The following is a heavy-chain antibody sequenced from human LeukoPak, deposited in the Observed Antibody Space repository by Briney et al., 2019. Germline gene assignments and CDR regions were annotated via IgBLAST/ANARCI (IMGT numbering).Heavy chain of an antibody. D-gene: IGHD2/OR15-2a*01. CDR3: ARPFLYPVAPVER. CDR2: ISYDGSNR. CDR1: GFTFSSYA. V-gene: IGHV3-30-3*01. Sequence: QPGGSLRLSCAASGFTFSSYAMHWVRQAPGKGLEWVAVISYDGSNRYYADSVKGRFTISRDNSKNTLYLQMNSLRAEDTAVYYCARPFLYPVAPVERWGQGTLVTVSS. J-gene: IGHJ4*02.